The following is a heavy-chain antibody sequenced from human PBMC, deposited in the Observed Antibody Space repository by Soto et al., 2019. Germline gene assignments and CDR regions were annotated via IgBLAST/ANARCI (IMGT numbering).Heavy chain of an antibody. CDR1: GFIFRNHA. J-gene: IGHJ4*02. D-gene: IGHD6-13*01. CDR2: ISAGGNLI. Sequence: GGSLRLSCAASGFIFRNHAMSWVRQVPGKGLEWVSGISAGGNLIYYADSVRGRFTMSRDNSKNMLYLQMNSLRAEDTAVYFCAKRQGIGAAAKNFDFWGQGARVTVSS. V-gene: IGHV3-23*01. CDR3: AKRQGIGAAAKNFDF.